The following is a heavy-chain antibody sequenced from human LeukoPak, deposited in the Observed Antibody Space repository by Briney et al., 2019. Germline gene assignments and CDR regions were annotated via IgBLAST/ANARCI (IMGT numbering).Heavy chain of an antibody. CDR2: SYDGSNK. D-gene: IGHD5-12*01. V-gene: IGHV3-30*18. CDR1: GFTYSTYG. J-gene: IGHJ4*02. CDR3: AKDWDIVATVYYFDY. Sequence: GGSLRLSCAASGFTYSTYGMHWVRQAPGKGLEWVAISYDGSNKYYADSVKGRFTISRDNSKNTLYLQMNSLRVEDTAVYYCAKDWDIVATVYYFDYWGQGTLVTVSS.